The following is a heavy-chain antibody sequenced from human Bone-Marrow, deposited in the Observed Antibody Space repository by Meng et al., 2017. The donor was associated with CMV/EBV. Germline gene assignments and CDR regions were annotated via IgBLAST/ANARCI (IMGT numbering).Heavy chain of an antibody. CDR2: VKGDGSGT. J-gene: IGHJ4*02. V-gene: IGHV3-74*01. D-gene: IGHD4-17*01. CDR1: GFTFSDYW. CDR3: VRGANGAYGDY. Sequence: GGSLRLSCAASGFTFSDYWMPWVRQAPGKGLVWVSRVKGDGSGTTYADSVKGRFTISRDNAKNTLYLQMNSLRAEDTAVYYCVRGANGAYGDYWGQGTLVTVSS.